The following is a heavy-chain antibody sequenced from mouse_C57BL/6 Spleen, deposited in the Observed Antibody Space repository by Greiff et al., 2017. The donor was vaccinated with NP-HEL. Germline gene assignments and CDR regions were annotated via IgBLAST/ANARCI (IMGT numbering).Heavy chain of an antibody. D-gene: IGHD2-4*01. Sequence: QVQLQQPGAELVKPGASVKMSCKASGYTFTSYWITWVKQRPGQGLEWIGDIYPGSGSTNYNEKFKSKATLTVDTSSSTAYMQLGSLTSEDSAVYYCASLYYDYDSWYFDVWGTGTTVTVSS. CDR2: IYPGSGST. V-gene: IGHV1-55*01. CDR3: ASLYYDYDSWYFDV. J-gene: IGHJ1*03. CDR1: GYTFTSYW.